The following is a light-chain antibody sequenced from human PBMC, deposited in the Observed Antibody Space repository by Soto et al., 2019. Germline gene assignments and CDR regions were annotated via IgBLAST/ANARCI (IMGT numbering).Light chain of an antibody. CDR1: QSVSSTY. CDR3: QHYDSLRWT. Sequence: EIVLTQSPGTLSLSPGERATLSCRASQSVSSTYLTWYQQKPGPAPRLLIYEASRRGTGIPARFSGSGSGTDFSLTISRLEPEDFAMYYCQHYDSLRWTFGLGTKVEIK. V-gene: IGKV3-20*01. J-gene: IGKJ1*01. CDR2: EAS.